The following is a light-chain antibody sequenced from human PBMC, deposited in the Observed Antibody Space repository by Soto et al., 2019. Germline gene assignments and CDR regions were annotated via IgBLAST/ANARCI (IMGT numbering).Light chain of an antibody. V-gene: IGKV3D-15*01. Sequence: EIVMTQSPATLSVSLGERATLSCRASQSVSSNLAWYQQKPGQAPRLLIYGASTRATGIPARFSGSGSGTEFTLTISSLQSEDFAVYHCQQYNNWPQTFGQGTKLEIK. CDR3: QQYNNWPQT. CDR1: QSVSSN. J-gene: IGKJ2*01. CDR2: GAS.